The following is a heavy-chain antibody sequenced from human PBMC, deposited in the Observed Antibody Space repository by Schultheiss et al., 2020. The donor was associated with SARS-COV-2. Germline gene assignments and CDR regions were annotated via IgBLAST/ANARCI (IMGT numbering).Heavy chain of an antibody. CDR2: IWYDGSNK. V-gene: IGHV3-33*08. D-gene: IGHD2-21*02. J-gene: IGHJ4*02. CDR3: ARSRDRADY. CDR1: GFTFSSYG. Sequence: GESLKISCAASGFTFSSYGMHWVRQAPGKGLEWVAVIWYDGSNKYYADSVKGRFTISRDNAKNSLYLQMNSLRAEDTAVYYCARSRDRADYWGQGTLVTVSS.